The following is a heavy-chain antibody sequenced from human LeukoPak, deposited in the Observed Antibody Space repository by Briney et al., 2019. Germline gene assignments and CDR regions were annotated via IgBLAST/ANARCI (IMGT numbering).Heavy chain of an antibody. D-gene: IGHD6-19*01. CDR3: ARGGREQWLAHYYYYYMDV. CDR2: ISSTSYI. CDR1: GITFSSYN. Sequence: GGSLRLSCAASGITFSSYNMNWVRQAPGKGLEWVSSISSTSYIDYADSVKGRFTISRDNAKNSLYLQMNSLRAEDTAVYYWARGGREQWLAHYYYYYMDVWGKGTTVTISS. J-gene: IGHJ6*03. V-gene: IGHV3-21*01.